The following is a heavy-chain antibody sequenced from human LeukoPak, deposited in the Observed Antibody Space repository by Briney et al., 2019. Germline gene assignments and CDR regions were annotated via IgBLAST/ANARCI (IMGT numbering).Heavy chain of an antibody. CDR1: GVSISSSSYY. CDR3: ARTPTYYDFWSGYYPDY. D-gene: IGHD3-3*01. CDR2: IYYSGST. J-gene: IGHJ4*02. Sequence: SETLSLTCTVSGVSISSSSYYWGWTRQPPGKGLEWIGSIYYSGSTYYNPSLKSRVTISVDTSKNQFSLKLSSVTAADTAVYYCARTPTYYDFWSGYYPDYWGQGTLVTVSS. V-gene: IGHV4-39*01.